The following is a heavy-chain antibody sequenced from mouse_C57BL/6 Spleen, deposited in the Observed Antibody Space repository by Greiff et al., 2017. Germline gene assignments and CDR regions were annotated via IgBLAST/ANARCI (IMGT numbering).Heavy chain of an antibody. CDR1: GFTFSSYA. D-gene: IGHD1-1*01. V-gene: IGHV5-4*01. CDR3: ARDYYGSSPFMDY. Sequence: EVQLVESGGGLVKPGGSLKLSCAASGFTFSSYAMSWVRQTPEKRLEWVATISDGGSYTYYPDNVKGRFTISRDNAKNNLYLQMSHLKSEDTAMYYCARDYYGSSPFMDYWGQGTSVTVSS. J-gene: IGHJ4*01. CDR2: ISDGGSYT.